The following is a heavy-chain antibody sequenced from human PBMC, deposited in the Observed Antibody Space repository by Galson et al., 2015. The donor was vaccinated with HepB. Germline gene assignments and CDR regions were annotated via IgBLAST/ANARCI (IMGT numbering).Heavy chain of an antibody. D-gene: IGHD3/OR15-3a*01. CDR3: TRDLYEFDYYYGTDI. V-gene: IGHV3-33*01. J-gene: IGHJ6*02. CDR2: IWYDGSKK. Sequence: SLRLSCAASGFIFNTYGMHWVRQAPGKGLEWVANIWYDGSKKSYADSVKGRFTLSRDNSRNMLYLQMDSLRAEDTAVYYCTRDLYEFDYYYGTDIWGRGTTVTVSS. CDR1: GFIFNTYG.